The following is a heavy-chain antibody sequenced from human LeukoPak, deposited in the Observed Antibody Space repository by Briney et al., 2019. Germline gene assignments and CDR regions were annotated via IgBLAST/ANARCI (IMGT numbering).Heavy chain of an antibody. Sequence: GGSLRLSCAASGFIFSNYALMWVRQAPGKGREWVSSITGRGDETFYADSVKGRFSLSRDNSKNMLYLQMYSLGAEDAAIYYCAKGAAAGLVDWFDPWGQGTLVTVSS. CDR3: AKGAAAGLVDWFDP. J-gene: IGHJ5*02. D-gene: IGHD6-13*01. CDR1: GFIFSNYA. V-gene: IGHV3-23*01. CDR2: ITGRGDET.